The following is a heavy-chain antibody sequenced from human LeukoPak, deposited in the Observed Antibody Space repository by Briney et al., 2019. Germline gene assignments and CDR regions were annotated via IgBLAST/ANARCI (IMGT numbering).Heavy chain of an antibody. D-gene: IGHD3-10*01. Sequence: SETLSLTCTVSGGSISSSSYYWGWIRQPPGKGLEWIGSIYYSGSTYYNPSLKSRVTISVDTSKNQFSLKLSSVSAADTAVYYCASARSYSYFDYWGQGTLVTVSS. CDR2: IYYSGST. CDR1: GGSISSSSYY. CDR3: ASARSYSYFDY. V-gene: IGHV4-39*01. J-gene: IGHJ4*02.